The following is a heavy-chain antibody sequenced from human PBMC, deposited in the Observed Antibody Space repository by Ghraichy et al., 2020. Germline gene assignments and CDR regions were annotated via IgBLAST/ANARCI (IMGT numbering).Heavy chain of an antibody. Sequence: LSLTCAASGFTFSGSAMHWVRQASGKGLEWVGRIRSKANSYATAYAASVKGRFTISRDDSKNTAYLQMNSLKTEDTAVYYCTSLGLNEDRGFRGVKNYYHGMDVWGQGTTVTVSS. V-gene: IGHV3-73*01. J-gene: IGHJ6*02. CDR2: IRSKANSYAT. CDR3: TSLGLNEDRGFRGVKNYYHGMDV. D-gene: IGHD3-10*01. CDR1: GFTFSGSA.